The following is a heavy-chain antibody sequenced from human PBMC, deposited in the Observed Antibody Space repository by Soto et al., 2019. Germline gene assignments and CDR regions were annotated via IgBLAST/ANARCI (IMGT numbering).Heavy chain of an antibody. V-gene: IGHV1-3*01. Sequence: QVHLVQSGAEVKKPGASVKVSCKASGYAFADFALHWVRQAPGQRPEWMGWLSGGEGGTKYAQKFQGRVPFASDTSANTAYMELSGLTSADTAVYFCARDPLYCSGSFCAASYNWFDPWGPGTLVTVSS. CDR2: LSGGEGGT. J-gene: IGHJ5*02. CDR3: ARDPLYCSGSFCAASYNWFDP. D-gene: IGHD2-15*01. CDR1: GYAFADFA.